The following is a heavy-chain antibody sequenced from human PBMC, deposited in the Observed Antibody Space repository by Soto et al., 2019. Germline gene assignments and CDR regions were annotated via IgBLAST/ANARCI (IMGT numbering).Heavy chain of an antibody. CDR2: IWHDGTTQ. D-gene: IGHD6-19*01. Sequence: QMQLVESGGGVVRPGGSLRLSCVASAFTFNIHGMHWVRQAPGKGLEWVASIWHDGTTQYYTDSVKGRFTISRDNSKNTLYVEMNSLRAEDTAVYYCARGFDSSGWLGDYWGQGTLVTVSS. CDR3: ARGFDSSGWLGDY. CDR1: AFTFNIHG. V-gene: IGHV3-33*01. J-gene: IGHJ4*02.